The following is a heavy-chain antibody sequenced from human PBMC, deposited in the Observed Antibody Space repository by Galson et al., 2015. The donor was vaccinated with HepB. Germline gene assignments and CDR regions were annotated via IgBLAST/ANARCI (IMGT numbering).Heavy chain of an antibody. Sequence: SLRLSCAASGFTFSSYSMNWVRQAPGKGLEWVSSISSSSYIYYADSVKGRFTISRDNAKNSLYLQMNSLRAEDTAVYYCARNSGWWDAFDIWGQGTMVTVSS. CDR2: ISSSSYI. CDR1: GFTFSSYS. J-gene: IGHJ3*02. D-gene: IGHD6-19*01. V-gene: IGHV3-21*01. CDR3: ARNSGWWDAFDI.